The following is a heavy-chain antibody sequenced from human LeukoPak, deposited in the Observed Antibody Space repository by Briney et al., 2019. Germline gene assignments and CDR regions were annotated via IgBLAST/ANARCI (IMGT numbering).Heavy chain of an antibody. J-gene: IGHJ4*02. V-gene: IGHV3-21*04. CDR3: ARDLKEWRGSGSYYYFDY. CDR2: ISSSSSYI. D-gene: IGHD3-10*01. Sequence: GGSLRLSCAASGFTFSSYSMNWVRQAPGKGLEWVSSISSSSSYIYYADSVKGRFTISRDNAKNSLYLQMNSLRAEDTAVYYCARDLKEWRGSGSYYYFDYWGQGTLVTVSS. CDR1: GFTFSSYS.